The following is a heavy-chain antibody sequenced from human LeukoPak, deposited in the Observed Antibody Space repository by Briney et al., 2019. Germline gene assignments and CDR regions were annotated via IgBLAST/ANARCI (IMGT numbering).Heavy chain of an antibody. CDR3: ARYRIAAAGTLDY. J-gene: IGHJ4*02. Sequence: SETLSLTCTVSDGSVSSGNYYWSWIRQPPGKGLEWIGYIYYSGSTNYNPSLKSRVTISVDTSKNQFSLKLSSVTAADTAVYYCARYRIAAAGTLDYWGQGTLVTVSS. CDR2: IYYSGST. D-gene: IGHD6-13*01. V-gene: IGHV4-61*01. CDR1: DGSVSSGNYY.